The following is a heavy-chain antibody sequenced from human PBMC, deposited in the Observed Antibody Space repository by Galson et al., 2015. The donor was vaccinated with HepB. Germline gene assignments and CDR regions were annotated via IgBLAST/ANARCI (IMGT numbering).Heavy chain of an antibody. D-gene: IGHD2-21*02. CDR3: ARAYCGGDCSPTFDY. V-gene: IGHV1-69*13. J-gene: IGHJ4*02. Sequence: SVKVSCKASGGTFSSYAISWVRQAPGQGLEWMGGIIPIFGTAIYAQKFQGRVTITADESTSTAYMELSSLRSKDTAVYYCARAYCGGDCSPTFDYWGQGTLVTVSS. CDR2: IIPIFGTA. CDR1: GGTFSSYA.